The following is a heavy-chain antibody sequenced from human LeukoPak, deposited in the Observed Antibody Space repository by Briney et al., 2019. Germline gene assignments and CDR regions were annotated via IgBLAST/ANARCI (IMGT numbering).Heavy chain of an antibody. CDR3: ARDHEAFDI. CDR1: GGSISSGSYY. CDR2: IYTSGST. Sequence: SQTLSLTCTVSGGSISSGSYYWSWIRQPAGKGLEWIGRIYTSGSTNYNPSLKSRVTISVDTSRNQFSLKLSSVTAADTAVYYCARDHEAFDIWGQGTMVTVSS. J-gene: IGHJ3*02. V-gene: IGHV4-61*02.